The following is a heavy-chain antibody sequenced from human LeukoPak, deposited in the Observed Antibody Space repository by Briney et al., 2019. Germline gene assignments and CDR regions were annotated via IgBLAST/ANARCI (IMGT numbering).Heavy chain of an antibody. J-gene: IGHJ6*02. Sequence: GASVKVSCKASGGTFSSYAISWVRQAPGQGLEWMGRIIPILGIANYAQKFQGRVTITADKSTSTAYMELSSLRSEDTAVYYCASPTIFGPYGMDVWGQGTTVTVSS. CDR2: IIPILGIA. D-gene: IGHD3-3*01. V-gene: IGHV1-69*04. CDR3: ASPTIFGPYGMDV. CDR1: GGTFSSYA.